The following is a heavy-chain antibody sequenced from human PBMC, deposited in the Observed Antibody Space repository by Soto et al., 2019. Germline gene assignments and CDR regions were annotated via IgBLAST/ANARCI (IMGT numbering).Heavy chain of an antibody. D-gene: IGHD7-27*01. CDR3: ARMGTNYYYYYGMDV. CDR2: IYSGGST. J-gene: IGHJ6*02. CDR1: GFTVSSNY. V-gene: IGHV3-53*01. Sequence: PGGSLRLSCAASGFTVSSNYMSWVRQAPGKGLEWVSVIYSGGSTYYADSVKGRFTISRDNSKNTLYLQMNSLRAEDTAVYYCARMGTNYYYYYGMDVWGQGTTVTVSS.